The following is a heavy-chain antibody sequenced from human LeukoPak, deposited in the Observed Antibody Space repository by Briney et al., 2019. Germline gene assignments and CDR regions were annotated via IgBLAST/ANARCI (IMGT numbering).Heavy chain of an antibody. Sequence: PSETLSLTCTVSGGSISSYDWSWIRQPPGKGLEWIGYIDYSGSTKYNPSLKSRVNISVDTSKNQFSLKLSSVTAADTAVYYCARLTTTSSYYGMDVWGQGTTVTVSS. D-gene: IGHD4-17*01. CDR3: ARLTTTSSYYGMDV. J-gene: IGHJ6*02. V-gene: IGHV4-59*08. CDR2: IDYSGST. CDR1: GGSISSYD.